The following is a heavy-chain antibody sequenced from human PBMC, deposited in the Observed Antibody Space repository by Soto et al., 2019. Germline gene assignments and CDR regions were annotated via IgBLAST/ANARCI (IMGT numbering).Heavy chain of an antibody. CDR3: ARVEGAVYFDY. J-gene: IGHJ4*02. Sequence: QVQLQESGPGLVKPSETLSLTCTVSGDSISSHHWSWIRQPPGKGLEWIGYAYYSGSTNYNPSLKGRLTISVDTSKNQFSLKLTSVTAADTAVYYCARVEGAVYFDYWGQGTLVTVSS. CDR1: GDSISSHH. CDR2: AYYSGST. V-gene: IGHV4-59*11. D-gene: IGHD1-26*01.